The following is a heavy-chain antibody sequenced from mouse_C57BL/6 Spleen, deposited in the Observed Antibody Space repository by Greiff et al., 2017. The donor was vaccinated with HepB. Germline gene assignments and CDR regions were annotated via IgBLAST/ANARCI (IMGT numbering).Heavy chain of an antibody. CDR3: ASRFAY. CDR2: ISSGGSYT. V-gene: IGHV5-6*01. CDR1: GFTFSSYG. J-gene: IGHJ3*01. Sequence: DVQLQESGGDLVKPGGSLKLSCAASGFTFSSYGMSWVRQTPDKRLEWVATISSGGSYTYYPDSVKGRFTISRDNAKNTLYLQMSSLKSEDTAMYYCASRFAYWGQGTLVTVSA.